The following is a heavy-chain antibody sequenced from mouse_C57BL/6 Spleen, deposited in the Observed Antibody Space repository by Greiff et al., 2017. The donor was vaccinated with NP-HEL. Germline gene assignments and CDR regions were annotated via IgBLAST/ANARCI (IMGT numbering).Heavy chain of an antibody. Sequence: VQLQQSGAELVKPGASVKISCKASGYAFSSYWMNWVKQRPGKGLEWIGQIYPGDGDTNYNGKFKGKATMTAAKSSSTAYMQRSILTAEDSAVYFCARSYYGSSPRYFDVWGTGTTVTVSS. CDR2: IYPGDGDT. CDR3: ARSYYGSSPRYFDV. CDR1: GYAFSSYW. J-gene: IGHJ1*03. V-gene: IGHV1-80*01. D-gene: IGHD1-1*01.